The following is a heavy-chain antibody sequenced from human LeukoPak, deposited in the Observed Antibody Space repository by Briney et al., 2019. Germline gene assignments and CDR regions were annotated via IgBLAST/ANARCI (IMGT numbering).Heavy chain of an antibody. Sequence: GSLRLSCAASGFTFSSYWMSWIRQPPGKGLEWIGSIYYSGSTYYNPSLKSRVTISVDTSKNQFSLKLSSVTAADTAVYYCARVNSSWSYYYYYYMDVWGKGTTVTVSS. V-gene: IGHV4-39*07. CDR1: GFTFSSYW. J-gene: IGHJ6*03. CDR3: ARVNSSWSYYYYYYMDV. D-gene: IGHD6-13*01. CDR2: IYYSGST.